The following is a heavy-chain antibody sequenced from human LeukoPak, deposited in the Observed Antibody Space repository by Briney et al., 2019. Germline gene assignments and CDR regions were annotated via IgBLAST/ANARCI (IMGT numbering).Heavy chain of an antibody. V-gene: IGHV4-34*01. J-gene: IGHJ4*02. D-gene: IGHD3-10*01. Sequence: SETLSLTCAVYGGSFSGYYWSWIRQPPGKGLEWIGEINHSGSTNYNPSLKSRVTISVDTSKNQFSLKLSSVTAADTAVYYCARALWFGELSYWGQGTLVTVSS. CDR3: ARALWFGELSY. CDR1: GGSFSGYY. CDR2: INHSGST.